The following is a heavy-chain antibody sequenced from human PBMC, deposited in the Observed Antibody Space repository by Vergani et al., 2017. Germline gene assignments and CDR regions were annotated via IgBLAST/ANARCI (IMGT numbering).Heavy chain of an antibody. Sequence: EVQLVESGGGLVQPGRSLRLSCAASGFTFDDYAMHWVRQAPGKGLEWVSGISWNGGSIGYADSVKGRFTISRDKAKNSLYLQRNSLGAEVTALYYCAKVGWRLRSVVYYFDYWGQGTLVTVSS. CDR3: AKVGWRLRSVVYYFDY. D-gene: IGHD3-3*01. CDR1: GFTFDDYA. CDR2: ISWNGGSI. V-gene: IGHV3-9*01. J-gene: IGHJ4*02.